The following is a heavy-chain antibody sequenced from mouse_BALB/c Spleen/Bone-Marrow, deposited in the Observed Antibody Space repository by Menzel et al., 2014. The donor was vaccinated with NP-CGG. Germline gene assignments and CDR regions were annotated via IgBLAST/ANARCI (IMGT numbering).Heavy chain of an antibody. Sequence: VQLQQSGTVLARPGASVKMSCKASGYTFTSYWMLWVKQRPGQGLDWIGAIYPGNSDTSYNQKFKGKAKLTAVTSTSTAYMDLSSLTNEDSAVYYCTRGITTVVATRAMDYWGQGTSVTVSS. J-gene: IGHJ4*01. CDR3: TRGITTVVATRAMDY. CDR2: IYPGNSDT. CDR1: GYTFTSYW. V-gene: IGHV1-5*01. D-gene: IGHD1-1*01.